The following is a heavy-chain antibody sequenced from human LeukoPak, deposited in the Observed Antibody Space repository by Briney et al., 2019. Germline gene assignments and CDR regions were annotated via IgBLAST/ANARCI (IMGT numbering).Heavy chain of an antibody. CDR2: IYYSGST. V-gene: IGHV4-59*01. Sequence: SETLSLTCTVSGGSISSYYWSWIRQPPGKGLEWIGYIYYSGSTNYNPSLKSRVTISVDTSKNQFSLKLSSVTAADTAVYYCARARSGWWDSFDYWGQGTLVTVSS. J-gene: IGHJ4*02. D-gene: IGHD6-19*01. CDR3: ARARSGWWDSFDY. CDR1: GGSISSYY.